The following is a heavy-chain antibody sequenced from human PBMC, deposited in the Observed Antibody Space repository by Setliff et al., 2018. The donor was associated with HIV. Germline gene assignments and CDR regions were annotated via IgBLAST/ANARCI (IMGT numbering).Heavy chain of an antibody. CDR1: GLTFSGYT. Sequence: GGSLRLSCAASGLTFSGYTMNWVRQAPGKGLEWVSSISSSSSYIYYADSVKGRFTISRDNAKNSLYLQMNSLRAEDTAVYYCARDRAESYYYYYYYMDVWGKGTTVTVSS. D-gene: IGHD3-10*01. V-gene: IGHV3-21*01. CDR2: ISSSSSYI. CDR3: ARDRAESYYYYYYYMDV. J-gene: IGHJ6*03.